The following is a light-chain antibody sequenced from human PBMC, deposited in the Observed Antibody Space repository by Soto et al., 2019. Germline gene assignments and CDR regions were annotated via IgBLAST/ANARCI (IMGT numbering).Light chain of an antibody. CDR2: GAS. J-gene: IGKJ1*01. V-gene: IGKV3-20*01. CDR1: QSVSSSY. Sequence: EIVLTQSPGTLSLSPGERATLSCRASQSVSSSYLAWYQQKPGQAPRLLIYGASSRATGIPDMFSGSGSGTYFPLTISRLEPEDFAVYYWQQYGSSLWTFGQGTKVEIK. CDR3: QQYGSSLWT.